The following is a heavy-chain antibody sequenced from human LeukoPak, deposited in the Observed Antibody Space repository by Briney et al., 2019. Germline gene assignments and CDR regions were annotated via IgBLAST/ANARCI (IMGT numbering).Heavy chain of an antibody. CDR2: IYYSGST. D-gene: IGHD4-17*01. V-gene: IGHV4-39*01. J-gene: IGHJ4*02. CDR3: ARHATYYGDLDY. CDR1: GGSISSSSYY. Sequence: SETLFLTCTVSGGSISSSSYYWGWIRQPPGKGLEWIGSIYYSGSTYYNPSLKSRVTISVDTSKNQFSLKLSSVTAADTAVYYCARHATYYGDLDYWGQGTLVTVSS.